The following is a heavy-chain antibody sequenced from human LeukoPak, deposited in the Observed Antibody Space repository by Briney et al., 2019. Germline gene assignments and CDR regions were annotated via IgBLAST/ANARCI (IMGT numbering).Heavy chain of an antibody. V-gene: IGHV4-34*01. Sequence: SETLSLTCAVYGGSFSGYYWSWIRQPPGKGLEWIGEINHSGSTNYNPSLKSRVTISVDTSKNQFSLKLSSVTAADTAVYYCARGHYYDSSGRYWYFDLWGRGTLVTVPS. CDR1: GGSFSGYY. CDR2: INHSGST. J-gene: IGHJ2*01. CDR3: ARGHYYDSSGRYWYFDL. D-gene: IGHD3-22*01.